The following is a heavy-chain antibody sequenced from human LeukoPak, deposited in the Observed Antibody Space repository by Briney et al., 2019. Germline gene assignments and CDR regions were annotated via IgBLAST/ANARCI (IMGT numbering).Heavy chain of an antibody. CDR3: ARDSTDSSGYYAFDY. Sequence: SETLSLTCTVSGYSISSGYYWGWIRQPPGKGLEWIGSIYHSGSTYYNPSLKSRVTISVDTSKNQFSLKLSSVTAADTAVYYCARDSTDSSGYYAFDYWGQGTLVTVSS. CDR1: GYSISSGYY. V-gene: IGHV4-38-2*02. CDR2: IYHSGST. J-gene: IGHJ4*02. D-gene: IGHD3-22*01.